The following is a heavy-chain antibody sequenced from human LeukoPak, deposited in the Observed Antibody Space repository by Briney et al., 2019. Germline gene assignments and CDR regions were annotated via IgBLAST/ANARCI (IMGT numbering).Heavy chain of an antibody. CDR3: ARHHAFGYDFWSGYYVGYFDY. D-gene: IGHD3-3*01. V-gene: IGHV4-59*01. CDR1: GGSISNYY. CDR2: IYYSGST. J-gene: IGHJ4*02. Sequence: SETLSLTCTVSGGSISNYYWSWIRQPPGKGLEWLGYIYYSGSTNYNPSLKSRVTISVDTSKNQFSLKLSSVTAADTAVYYCARHHAFGYDFWSGYYVGYFDYWGQGTLVTVSS.